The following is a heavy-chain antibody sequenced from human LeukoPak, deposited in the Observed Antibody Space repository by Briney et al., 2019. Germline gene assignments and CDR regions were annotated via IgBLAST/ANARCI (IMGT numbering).Heavy chain of an antibody. CDR2: INPNSGGT. D-gene: IGHD7-27*01. V-gene: IGHV1-2*06. Sequence: MGRINPNSGGTNYAQKFQGRVTMTRDTSISTAYMELSRLRSDDTAVYYCARDWELGDFDYWGQGTLVTVSS. J-gene: IGHJ4*02. CDR3: ARDWELGDFDY.